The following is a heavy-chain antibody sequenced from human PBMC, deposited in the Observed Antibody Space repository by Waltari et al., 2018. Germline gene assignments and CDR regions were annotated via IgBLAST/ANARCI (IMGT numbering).Heavy chain of an antibody. CDR2: VYPFGSS. V-gene: IGHV4-38-2*01. J-gene: IGHJ4*02. D-gene: IGHD4-17*01. Sequence: QVQLQESGPGLVKPSETLSLTCAVSGDSITSASYWGWLRQPPGKGLEWIGYVYPFGSSSYNPALKSRVTMSVDTSKRQFSLNLSSVTAADTAVYYCARHESAHYGGFDSWGRGTLVTVSA. CDR1: GDSITSASY. CDR3: ARHESAHYGGFDS.